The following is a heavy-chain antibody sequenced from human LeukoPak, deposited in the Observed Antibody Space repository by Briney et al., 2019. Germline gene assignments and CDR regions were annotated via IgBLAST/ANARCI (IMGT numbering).Heavy chain of an antibody. J-gene: IGHJ4*02. CDR1: GFTFDDYA. V-gene: IGHV3-9*01. CDR3: AKDRYPRLRLGELSFDY. CDR2: ISWNSGSI. Sequence: GRSLRLSCAASGFTFDDYAMHWVRQAPGKGLEWVSDISWNSGSIGYADSVKGRFTISRDNAKNSLYLQMNSLRAEDTALYYCAKDRYPRLRLGELSFDYWGQGTLVTVSS. D-gene: IGHD3-16*02.